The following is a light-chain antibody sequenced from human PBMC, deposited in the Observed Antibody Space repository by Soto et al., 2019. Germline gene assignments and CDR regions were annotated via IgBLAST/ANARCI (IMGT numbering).Light chain of an antibody. V-gene: IGLV2-14*01. Sequence: QSALTQPASVSGSPGQSITISCTGTSSDVGGYNYVSWYQQHPGKAPKLMIYDVSNRPSGVSNRFSGSKSGNTASLTISGLHAEDEADYYCNSYTSSSTLMVFGGGTKVTVL. CDR3: NSYTSSSTLMV. CDR1: SSDVGGYNY. CDR2: DVS. J-gene: IGLJ2*01.